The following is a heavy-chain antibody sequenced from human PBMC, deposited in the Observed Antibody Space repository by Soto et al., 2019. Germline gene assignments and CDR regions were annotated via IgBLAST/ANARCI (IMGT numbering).Heavy chain of an antibody. Sequence: SQTLSLTCAISGDSVSSNSTAWNWIRQSPSRGLEWLGRTYYRSKWYDDYAVSVKSRITINPDTSKNQFSLQLNSVTPEDTAVYYCAKSPIVGVPLFDYWGQGTLVTVSS. V-gene: IGHV6-1*01. CDR1: GDSVSSNSTA. J-gene: IGHJ4*02. D-gene: IGHD3-3*01. CDR2: TYYRSKWYD. CDR3: AKSPIVGVPLFDY.